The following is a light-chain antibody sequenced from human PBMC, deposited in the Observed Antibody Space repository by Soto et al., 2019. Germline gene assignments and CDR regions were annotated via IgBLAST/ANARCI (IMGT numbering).Light chain of an antibody. CDR3: QQYADYSS. CDR1: QSIGSW. CDR2: KAT. V-gene: IGKV1-5*03. J-gene: IGKJ1*01. Sequence: DIQMTQSPSTLPASVGDRVTVACRASQSIGSWLAWYQQKPGHAPKLLIYKATTLESGVPSRFSGSASGTEFTLNIASLQPDDFATYYCQQYADYSSFGQGTRVE.